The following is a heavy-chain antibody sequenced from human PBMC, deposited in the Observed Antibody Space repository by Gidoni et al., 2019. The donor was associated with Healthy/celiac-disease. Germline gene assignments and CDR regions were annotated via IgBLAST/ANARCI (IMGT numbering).Heavy chain of an antibody. CDR1: DRSFRGSA. Sequence: QVQLQQLGAGLLKPSETLSLTSAVYDRSFRGSAWSWIRQHPGKGLEWIGVINHSGSTNSSSSIKSRVTISADTSKTLFSLMLSSVTAADTAVYYCARAGPGRITIFGVVRYNWFDPCGQGTLVTVSS. CDR3: ARAGPGRITIFGVVRYNWFDP. J-gene: IGHJ5*02. CDR2: INHSGST. D-gene: IGHD3-3*01. V-gene: IGHV4-34*01.